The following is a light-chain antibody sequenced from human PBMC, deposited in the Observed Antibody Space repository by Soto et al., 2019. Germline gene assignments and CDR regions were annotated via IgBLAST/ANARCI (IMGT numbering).Light chain of an antibody. CDR1: SSDVGGYNY. CDR2: EVN. CDR3: SSYAGSSNV. V-gene: IGLV2-8*01. Sequence: QSVLTQPPSASGSPGQSVAISCTGTSSDVGGYNYVSWYQQHPGKAPKLMIYEVNKRPSGVPDRFSGSKSGNTASLTVSGLQAEDDAAYYCSSYAGSSNVFGTGTRSPS. J-gene: IGLJ1*01.